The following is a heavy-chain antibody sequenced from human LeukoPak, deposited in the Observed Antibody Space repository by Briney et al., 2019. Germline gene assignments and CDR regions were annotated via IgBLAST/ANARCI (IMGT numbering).Heavy chain of an antibody. CDR2: ISGSGDST. J-gene: IGHJ4*02. CDR3: AKPLVSDYYDSSGYWGY. Sequence: PGGSLRLSCAAPGFTFSSYAMSWVRPAPGKGLDWVSAISGSGDSTYYSDSVKCRFTISRDNSKNTLYVQINSLRAEDTAVYYCAKPLVSDYYDSSGYWGYWGQGTLVTVSS. CDR1: GFTFSSYA. V-gene: IGHV3-23*01. D-gene: IGHD3-22*01.